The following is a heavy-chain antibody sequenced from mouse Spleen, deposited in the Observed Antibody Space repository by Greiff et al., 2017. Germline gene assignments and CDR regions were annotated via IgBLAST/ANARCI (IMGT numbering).Heavy chain of an antibody. V-gene: IGHV1-53*01. J-gene: IGHJ3*01. D-gene: IGHD2-14*01. Sequence: VQLQQPGAELVKPGASVKLSCKASGYTFTSYWMHWVKQRPGRGLEWIGDINPNNGGTSYNQKFKGKATLTVDKSSSTAYMELRSLTSEDSAVYYCARDHYRSFAYWGQGTLVTVSA. CDR3: ARDHYRSFAY. CDR2: INPNNGGT. CDR1: GYTFTSYW.